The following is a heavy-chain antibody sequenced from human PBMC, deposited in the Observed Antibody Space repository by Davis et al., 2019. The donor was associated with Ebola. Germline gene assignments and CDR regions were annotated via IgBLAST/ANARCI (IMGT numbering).Heavy chain of an antibody. Sequence: GESLKISCAASGFTFSSYSMDWVRQAPGKGLEWVSSISSSSSYIYYADSVKGRFTISRDNAKNSLYLQMNSLRAEDTAVYYCTTGSPGIVLVHWGQGTLVTVSS. V-gene: IGHV3-21*01. CDR1: GFTFSSYS. CDR3: TTGSPGIVLVH. D-gene: IGHD2-8*02. J-gene: IGHJ4*02. CDR2: ISSSSSYI.